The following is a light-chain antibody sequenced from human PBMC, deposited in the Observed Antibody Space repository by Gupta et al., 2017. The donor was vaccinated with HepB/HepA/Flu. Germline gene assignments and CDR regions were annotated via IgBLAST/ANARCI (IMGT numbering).Light chain of an antibody. CDR3: QQYDSLPLT. Sequence: DIKMTQSPSSLSSSVGDRVTITCQASQDINNYLSWFQQKPGKPPKLLIYDASALETGVPSRFTGSGSETFFTFTITSLQPEDFATYYCQQYDSLPLTFGGWTKVEIK. J-gene: IGKJ4*01. CDR1: QDINNY. CDR2: DAS. V-gene: IGKV1-33*01.